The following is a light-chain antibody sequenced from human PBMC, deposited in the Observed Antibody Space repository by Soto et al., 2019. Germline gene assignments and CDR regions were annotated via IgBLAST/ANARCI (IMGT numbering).Light chain of an antibody. Sequence: DIQLTQSPSFLSASVGDRVTITCRASQDISDYLAWYQQRPGKAPKLLIYAASTLQSGVPSRFSGSGSGTEFTLTISSLQPEDFATYSCQQLNSYPLTLGGGTKVDIK. CDR2: AAS. CDR3: QQLNSYPLT. V-gene: IGKV1-9*01. CDR1: QDISDY. J-gene: IGKJ4*01.